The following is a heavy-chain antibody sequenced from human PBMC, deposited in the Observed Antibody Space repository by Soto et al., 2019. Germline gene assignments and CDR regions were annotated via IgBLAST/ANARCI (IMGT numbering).Heavy chain of an antibody. Sequence: QLQLAQSGADVKKAGSSVKVSCKASGGTLSNSAFSWVRQAPGQGLEWMGGIIPVFGIVNYAQKFQDRVTSTADEYTSTAYMELRSLRSEDTAVYFCATGRIVVVGSRAYYGMDVWGQGTTVTV. J-gene: IGHJ6*02. CDR3: ATGRIVVVGSRAYYGMDV. V-gene: IGHV1-69*19. D-gene: IGHD3-22*01. CDR2: IIPVFGIV. CDR1: GGTLSNSA.